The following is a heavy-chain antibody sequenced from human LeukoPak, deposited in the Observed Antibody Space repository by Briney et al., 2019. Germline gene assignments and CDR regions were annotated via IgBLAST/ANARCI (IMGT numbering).Heavy chain of an antibody. Sequence: GGSLRLSCAASGFTFSNYAMSWVRQAPGKGLEWVSSITGSGSFVYYADSVKGRFTISRDNAKNSLFLQMNSLRAEDTAVYYCARDSSGPWFDPWGQGTLVTVSS. CDR3: ARDSSGPWFDP. CDR1: GFTFSNYA. V-gene: IGHV3-21*01. D-gene: IGHD6-6*01. CDR2: ITGSGSFV. J-gene: IGHJ5*02.